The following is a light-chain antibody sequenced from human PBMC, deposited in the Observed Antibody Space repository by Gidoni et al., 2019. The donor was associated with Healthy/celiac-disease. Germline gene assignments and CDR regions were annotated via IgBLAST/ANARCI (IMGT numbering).Light chain of an antibody. CDR2: DVS. CDR3: SSYTSSSTLYV. V-gene: IGLV2-14*01. J-gene: IGLJ1*01. Sequence: QSALTQPAAVSGSPGQSITISCTGTSSDVGGYNYVSWYQQQPGKAPKLMIYDVSTRPSGVSHRFSGSNSGNTASLTISGLQAEDEADYYCSSYTSSSTLYVFGTGTKVTVL. CDR1: SSDVGGYNY.